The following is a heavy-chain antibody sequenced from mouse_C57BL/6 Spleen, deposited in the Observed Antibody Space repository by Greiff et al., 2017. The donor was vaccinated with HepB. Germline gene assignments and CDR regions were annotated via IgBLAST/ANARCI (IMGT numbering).Heavy chain of an antibody. CDR3: ARHSSLGPNAMDY. CDR2: ISSGGSYT. CDR1: GFTFSSYG. J-gene: IGHJ4*01. Sequence: VQLQQSGGDLVKPGGSLKLSCAASGFTFSSYGMSWVRQTPDKRLEWVATISSGGSYTYYPDSVKGRFTISRDNAKNTLYLQMSSLKSEDTAMYYCARHSSLGPNAMDYWGQGTSVTVSS. V-gene: IGHV5-6*01. D-gene: IGHD1-1*01.